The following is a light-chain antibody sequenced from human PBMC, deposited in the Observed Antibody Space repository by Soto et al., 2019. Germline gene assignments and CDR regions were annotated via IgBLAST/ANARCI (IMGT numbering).Light chain of an antibody. CDR1: SSDVGTYDL. V-gene: IGLV2-14*02. Sequence: QSALTQPASVSGSPGQSITISCTGTSSDVGTYDLVSWYQHHPGAAPKLMIYEATRRPSGISNRFSGSKSGNTASLTISGLQTEDEADYYCSSYTSSSTLFGTGTKVTVL. CDR2: EAT. J-gene: IGLJ1*01. CDR3: SSYTSSSTL.